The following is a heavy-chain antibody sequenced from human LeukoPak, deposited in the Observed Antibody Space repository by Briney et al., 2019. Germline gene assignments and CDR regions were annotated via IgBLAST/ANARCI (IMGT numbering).Heavy chain of an antibody. D-gene: IGHD3-10*01. CDR2: ISYNGST. V-gene: IGHV4-59*01. J-gene: IGHJ6*03. CDR3: ARVWNYYYYYYMDV. CDR1: GGSIKIYY. Sequence: SETLSLTCTVSGGSIKIYYWSWIRQPPGTGLEWIGYISYNGSTNYNPSLKSRVTISVDTSKNQFSLKLSSVTAADTAVYYCARVWNYYYYYYMDVWGKGTAVTVSS.